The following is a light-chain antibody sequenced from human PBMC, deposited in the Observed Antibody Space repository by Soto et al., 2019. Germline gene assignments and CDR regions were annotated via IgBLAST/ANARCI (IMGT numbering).Light chain of an antibody. CDR1: QSVSSNY. Sequence: EIVLTQSPGTLSLSPGERATLSCRASQSVSSNYLAWQQQKPGQAPRLLIYASSSRATGIPDRFSGSGSGTDFTLTISRLEPEDFAVYYCQQYSCSRTFGQGTKVEIK. CDR3: QQYSCSRT. J-gene: IGKJ1*01. CDR2: ASS. V-gene: IGKV3-20*01.